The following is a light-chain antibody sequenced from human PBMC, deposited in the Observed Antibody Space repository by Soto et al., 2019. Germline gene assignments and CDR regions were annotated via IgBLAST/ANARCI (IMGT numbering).Light chain of an antibody. J-gene: IGLJ1*01. CDR2: IND. CDR1: SSNIGDNP. V-gene: IGLV1-44*01. Sequence: QSVLTQPPSASGTPGQRITISCPGSSSNIGDNPVNWYKQLPGAAPKLLIYINDQRPSGVPDRFSGSKSGTSASLAISGLQPEDEADYYCAAWDDSLNALFGTGTKVTVL. CDR3: AAWDDSLNAL.